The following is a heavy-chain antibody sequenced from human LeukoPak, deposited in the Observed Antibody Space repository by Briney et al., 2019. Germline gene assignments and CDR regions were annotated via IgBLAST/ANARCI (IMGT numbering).Heavy chain of an antibody. Sequence: SETLSLTCAVYGGSFSGYYWSWMRQPPGKGLEWIGEINHSGSTNYNPSLKSRVTISVDTSKNQFSLKLSSVTAADTAVYYCARVRRSSSWYDWFDPWGQGTLVTVSS. CDR1: GGSFSGYY. J-gene: IGHJ5*02. V-gene: IGHV4-34*01. CDR2: INHSGST. CDR3: ARVRRSSSWYDWFDP. D-gene: IGHD6-13*01.